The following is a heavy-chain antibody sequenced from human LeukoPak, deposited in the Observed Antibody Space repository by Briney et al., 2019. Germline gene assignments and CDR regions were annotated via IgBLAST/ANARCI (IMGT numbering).Heavy chain of an antibody. CDR1: GFTFSSYA. J-gene: IGHJ4*02. CDR2: ISGSGGST. Sequence: PGGSLRLSCAASGFTFSSYAMSWVRQAPGKGLEWVSAISGSGGSTYYADSVKGRFTISRDNAKNTLYLQMNSLRAEDTAVYYCARGPSTVTTPLAYWGQGTLVTVSS. V-gene: IGHV3-23*01. D-gene: IGHD4-17*01. CDR3: ARGPSTVTTPLAY.